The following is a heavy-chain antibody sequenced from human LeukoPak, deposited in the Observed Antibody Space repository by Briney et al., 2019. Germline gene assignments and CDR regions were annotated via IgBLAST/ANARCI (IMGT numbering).Heavy chain of an antibody. D-gene: IGHD1-26*01. J-gene: IGHJ4*02. CDR3: ARNGGYGKFDY. Sequence: KPSETLSLTCAVYGGSFSGYYWSWIRQPPGKGLEWIGEINHSGSTNYNPSLKSRVTISVDTSKNQFSLNLSSVTAADTAFYYCARNGGYGKFDYWGQGTLVTVSS. CDR2: INHSGST. CDR1: GGSFSGYY. V-gene: IGHV4-34*01.